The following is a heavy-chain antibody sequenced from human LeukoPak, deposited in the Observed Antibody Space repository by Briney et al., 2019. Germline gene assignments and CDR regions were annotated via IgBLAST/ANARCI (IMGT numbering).Heavy chain of an antibody. CDR3: AKDLNRYQLLYYFDY. V-gene: IGHV3-30*02. Sequence: GGSLRLSCAASGFTFSSYGMHWVRQAPGKGLEWVAFIRYDGSNKYYADSVKGRFTVSRDNSKNTLYLQMNSLRAEDTAVYYCAKDLNRYQLLYYFDYWGQGTLVTVSS. D-gene: IGHD2-2*01. J-gene: IGHJ4*02. CDR1: GFTFSSYG. CDR2: IRYDGSNK.